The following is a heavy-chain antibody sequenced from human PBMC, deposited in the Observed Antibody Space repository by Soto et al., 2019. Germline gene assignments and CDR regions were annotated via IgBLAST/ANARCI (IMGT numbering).Heavy chain of an antibody. V-gene: IGHV4-31*03. Sequence: QVQLQESGPGLVKPSQTLSLTCTVSGGAISSAGYYWSWIRQRPGKGLDWIGSIYYSGTTYYTPSLKSRLTISLDTANNQFSLRLSSVTAADTAVYYGAREGGRYYFDYWGQGTLVTVSS. J-gene: IGHJ4*02. CDR2: IYYSGTT. CDR3: AREGGRYYFDY. CDR1: GGAISSAGYY. D-gene: IGHD3-16*01.